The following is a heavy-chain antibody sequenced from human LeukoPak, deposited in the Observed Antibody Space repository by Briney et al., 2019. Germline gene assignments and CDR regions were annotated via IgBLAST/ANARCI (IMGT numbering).Heavy chain of an antibody. V-gene: IGHV4-39*01. J-gene: IGHJ4*02. CDR2: IYYSGST. CDR1: GGSISSSSYY. Sequence: SETLSLTCTVSGGSISSSSYYWGWIRQPPGKGLEWIGSIYYSGSTYYNPSLKSRVTISVDTSKNQFSLKLSSVTAADTAVYYCARRDFWSGYYTGFDYWGQGTLVTVSS. CDR3: ARRDFWSGYYTGFDY. D-gene: IGHD3-3*01.